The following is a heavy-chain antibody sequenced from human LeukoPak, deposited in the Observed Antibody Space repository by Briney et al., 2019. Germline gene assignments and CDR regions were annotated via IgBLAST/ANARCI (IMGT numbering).Heavy chain of an antibody. CDR3: AELGITMIGGV. Sequence: GGSLRLSCAASGFTFSTYWMTWVRQAPGKGLEWVANIKQDGSGKYYVDSVEGRFTISRDNAKNSLYLQMNSLRAEDTAVYYCAELGITMIGGVWGKGTTVTISS. D-gene: IGHD3-10*02. CDR2: IKQDGSGK. J-gene: IGHJ6*04. V-gene: IGHV3-7*01. CDR1: GFTFSTYW.